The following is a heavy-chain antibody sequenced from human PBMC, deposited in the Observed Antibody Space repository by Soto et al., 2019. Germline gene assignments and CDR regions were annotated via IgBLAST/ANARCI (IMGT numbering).Heavy chain of an antibody. CDR2: IYYSGST. V-gene: IGHV4-59*01. CDR3: ARDRDGYNYFDY. CDR1: GGSITSYY. D-gene: IGHD5-12*01. J-gene: IGHJ4*02. Sequence: SETLSLTCTVSGGSITSYYWNWIRQPPGKGLEWIGYIYYSGSTNYNPSLKSRVSLSVDTSKNQFSLKVYSVTAADTAVYYCARDRDGYNYFDYWGQGTLVTVSS.